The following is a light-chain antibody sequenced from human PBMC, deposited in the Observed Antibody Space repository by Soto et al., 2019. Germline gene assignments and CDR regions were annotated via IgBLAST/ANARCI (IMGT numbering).Light chain of an antibody. V-gene: IGKV1-8*01. J-gene: IGKJ3*01. CDR1: QGISSY. CDR3: QQYDSYPFT. CDR2: AAS. Sequence: AIRMTQSPSSFSASTGDRVTITCRASQGISSYLAWYQQKPGKAPKLLIYAASTLQSGVPSRFSGSGSGTDFTLTIRCLQSEDFATYYCQQYDSYPFTFGPGTKVDI.